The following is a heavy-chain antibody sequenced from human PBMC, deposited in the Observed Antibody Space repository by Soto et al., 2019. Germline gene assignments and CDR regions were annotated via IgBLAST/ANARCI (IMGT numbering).Heavy chain of an antibody. Sequence: PGGSLRLSCAASGFTFDDYGMSWVRQAPGKGLEWVSGINWNGGSTGYADSVKGRFTISRDNAKNSLYLQMNSLRAEDTALYYCARDLGVAAAGTHVGWFDPWGQGTLVTVSS. CDR3: ARDLGVAAAGTHVGWFDP. V-gene: IGHV3-20*04. D-gene: IGHD6-13*01. CDR2: INWNGGST. CDR1: GFTFDDYG. J-gene: IGHJ5*02.